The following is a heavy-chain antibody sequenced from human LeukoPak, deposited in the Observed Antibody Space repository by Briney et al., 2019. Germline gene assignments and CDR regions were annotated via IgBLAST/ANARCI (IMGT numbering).Heavy chain of an antibody. J-gene: IGHJ4*02. CDR2: ISESRNTI. CDR1: GYSFTTYD. V-gene: IGHV3-48*01. CDR3: ARACGGASCYDTPDFDC. D-gene: IGHD2-2*01. Sequence: GGSLRLSCVASGYSFTTYDMNWVRQSPGKGLEWVSHISESRNTIHYADSVKGRLTNSRDNARRSLYLQMNSLRAEDTGVYYCARACGGASCYDTPDFDCWGQGTLVTVAS.